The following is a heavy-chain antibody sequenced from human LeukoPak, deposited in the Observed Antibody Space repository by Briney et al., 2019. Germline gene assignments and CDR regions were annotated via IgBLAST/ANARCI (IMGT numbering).Heavy chain of an antibody. CDR1: GITLSNYG. V-gene: IGHV3-23*01. CDR3: AKQQLVFGWFDP. D-gene: IGHD6-13*01. J-gene: IGHJ5*02. Sequence: PGGSLRLSCAVSGITLSNYGMSWVRQAPGKGLEWVSAISGSGGSTYYADSVKGRFTISRDNSKNTLYLQMNSLRAEDTAVYYCAKQQLVFGWFDPWGQGTLVTVSS. CDR2: ISGSGGST.